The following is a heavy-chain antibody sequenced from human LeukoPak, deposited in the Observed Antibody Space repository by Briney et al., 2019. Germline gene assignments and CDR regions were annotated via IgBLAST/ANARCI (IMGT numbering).Heavy chain of an antibody. D-gene: IGHD3-9*01. J-gene: IGHJ4*02. V-gene: IGHV3-30*02. Sequence: GGSLRLSCAASGFTFSSYWMSWVRQAPGKGLEWVAFIRYDGSNKYYADSVKGRFTISRDNSKNTLYLQMNSLRAEDTAVYYCAKDGPSVERYFDWLLYRYYFDYWGQGTLVTVSS. CDR1: GFTFSSYW. CDR3: AKDGPSVERYFDWLLYRYYFDY. CDR2: IRYDGSNK.